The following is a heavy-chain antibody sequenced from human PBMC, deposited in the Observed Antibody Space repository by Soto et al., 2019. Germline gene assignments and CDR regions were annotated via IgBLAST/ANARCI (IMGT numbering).Heavy chain of an antibody. J-gene: IGHJ6*03. D-gene: IGHD4-4*01. V-gene: IGHV3-9*01. CDR2: ISWNSGSI. CDR3: AKGGYSKRVDYYYYYYMDV. Sequence: GGSLRLSCAASGFTFSSYDMHWVRQAPGKGLEWVAGISWNSGSIGYADSVKGRFTISRDNAKNSLYLQMNSLRAEDTALYYCAKGGYSKRVDYYYYYYMDVWGKGTTVTVSS. CDR1: GFTFSSYD.